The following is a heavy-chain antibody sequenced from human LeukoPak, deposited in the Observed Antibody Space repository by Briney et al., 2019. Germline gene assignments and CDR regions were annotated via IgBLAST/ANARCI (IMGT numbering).Heavy chain of an antibody. Sequence: ASVKISFKVSGYTCTDYYMHWVQQAPGKGLEWVGLVDPEDGETIYAEKFQGRVTMTADTSTDTAYMELSSLRSEDTAVYYCATDRGSGGAFDIWGQGTMVTVSS. CDR2: VDPEDGET. CDR1: GYTCTDYY. CDR3: ATDRGSGGAFDI. D-gene: IGHD3-10*01. J-gene: IGHJ3*02. V-gene: IGHV1-69-2*01.